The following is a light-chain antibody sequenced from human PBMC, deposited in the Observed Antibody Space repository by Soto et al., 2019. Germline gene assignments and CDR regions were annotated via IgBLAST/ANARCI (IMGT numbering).Light chain of an antibody. CDR1: QDISNY. J-gene: IGKJ4*01. CDR3: QQLNGYLT. V-gene: IGKV1-9*01. Sequence: DIQVTQSPSFLSASVGDRVTITCRASQDISNYLGWYQQXPGTAPKLLIYAASTLQSGVPSRFSGSGSGTEFTLTISSLQPEDFATYYCQQLNGYLTLGGGTKVDIK. CDR2: AAS.